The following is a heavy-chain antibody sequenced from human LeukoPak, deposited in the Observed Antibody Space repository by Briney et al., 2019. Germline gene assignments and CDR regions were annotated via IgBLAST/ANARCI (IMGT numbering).Heavy chain of an antibody. J-gene: IGHJ5*02. V-gene: IGHV3-7*01. Sequence: GGSLRLSCAASGFTISDYWMTWVRQAPGKGLEWVANIKQDASERTYVDSVKGRFTISRDNAKNSIFLQMNSLRVEDLATYYCVRDGGTACYDPWGRGTLVSASS. D-gene: IGHD2-2*01. CDR2: IKQDASER. CDR1: GFTISDYW. CDR3: VRDGGTACYDP.